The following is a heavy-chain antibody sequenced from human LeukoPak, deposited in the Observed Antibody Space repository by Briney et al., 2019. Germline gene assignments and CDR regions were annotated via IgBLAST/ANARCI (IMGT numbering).Heavy chain of an antibody. D-gene: IGHD6-13*01. CDR2: IKEDGSDK. CDR1: GFTLSDYW. Sequence: GGSLRLSCAASGFTLSDYWMSWVRQAPGKGLEWVANIKEDGSDKNYLDSVEGRFTISRDNAKNSLYLQMNSLRAEDTAVYYCARDLSSWRAFDIWGQGTMVTVSS. CDR3: ARDLSSWRAFDI. V-gene: IGHV3-7*01. J-gene: IGHJ3*02.